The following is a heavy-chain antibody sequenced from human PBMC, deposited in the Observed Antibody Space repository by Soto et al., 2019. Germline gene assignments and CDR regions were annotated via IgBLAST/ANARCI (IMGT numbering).Heavy chain of an antibody. D-gene: IGHD6-13*01. CDR2: IYYSGST. Sequence: PSETLSLTCTVSGGSISSGGYYWSWIRQHPGKGLEWIGYIYYSGSTYYNPSLKSRVTISVDTSKNQFSLRLSSVTAADTAVYYCASRYSSPGYFGYWGQGTLVTVSS. CDR3: ASRYSSPGYFGY. J-gene: IGHJ4*02. V-gene: IGHV4-31*03. CDR1: GGSISSGGYY.